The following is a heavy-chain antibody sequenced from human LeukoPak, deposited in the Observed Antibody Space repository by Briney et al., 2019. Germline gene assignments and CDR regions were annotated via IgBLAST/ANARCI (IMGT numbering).Heavy chain of an antibody. J-gene: IGHJ5*02. CDR3: ARDFQAAGYNWFDP. D-gene: IGHD6-13*01. Sequence: SETLSLTCTVSGGSISSSSYYWGWIRQPPGKGLEWIGSIYYSGSTNYNPSLKSRVTISVDTSKNQFSLKLSSVTAADTAVYYCARDFQAAGYNWFDPWGQGTLVTVSS. CDR2: IYYSGST. CDR1: GGSISSSSYY. V-gene: IGHV4-39*07.